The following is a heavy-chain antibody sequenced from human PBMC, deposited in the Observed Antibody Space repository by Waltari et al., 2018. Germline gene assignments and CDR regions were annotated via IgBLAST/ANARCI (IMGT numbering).Heavy chain of an antibody. D-gene: IGHD3-10*01. CDR2: INHSGST. CDR1: GGSFSGYY. J-gene: IGHJ4*02. Sequence: QVQLQQWGAGLLKPSETLSLTCAVYGGSFSGYYWSWIRQPPGKGLEWIGEINHSGSTNDNPSLKSRVTISVDTSKNQFSLKLSSVTAADTAVYYCARGGGHYGSGSYYNFDYWGQGTLVTVSS. V-gene: IGHV4-34*01. CDR3: ARGGGHYGSGSYYNFDY.